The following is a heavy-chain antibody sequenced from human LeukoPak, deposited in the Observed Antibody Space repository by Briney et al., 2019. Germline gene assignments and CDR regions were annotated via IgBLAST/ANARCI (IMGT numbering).Heavy chain of an antibody. J-gene: IGHJ3*02. Sequence: ASVKVSCKASVYTFTGYYMHRVRQAPGPGLEWRGRINPNSGGTNYAQKFQGRVTTTRDTSISTAYMELSRLRSDATAVYYCARDVYYYDSSGSDAFDIWGQGTMVTVSS. V-gene: IGHV1-2*06. CDR2: INPNSGGT. CDR1: VYTFTGYY. CDR3: ARDVYYYDSSGSDAFDI. D-gene: IGHD3-22*01.